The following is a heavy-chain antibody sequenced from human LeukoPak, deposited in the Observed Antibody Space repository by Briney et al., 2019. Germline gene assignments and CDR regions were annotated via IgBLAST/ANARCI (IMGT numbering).Heavy chain of an antibody. CDR3: AREAEQWLVGNSIDY. J-gene: IGHJ4*02. CDR1: VYTFISYR. V-gene: IGHV1-18*01. D-gene: IGHD6-19*01. CDR2: ISAYNGNT. Sequence: GASVKVSCKASVYTFISYRISWVRQAPGQGPEWMGLISAYNGNTKYAQKLQGRVTMTTDTSTSTAYMEPRSLRSDDTSVYYCAREAEQWLVGNSIDYWGQGTLVTVSS.